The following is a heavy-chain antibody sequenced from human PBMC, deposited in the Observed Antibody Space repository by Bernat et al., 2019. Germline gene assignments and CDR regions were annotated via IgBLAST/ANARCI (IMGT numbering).Heavy chain of an antibody. CDR3: AKERDSSNWYGGGFDY. D-gene: IGHD6-13*01. CDR1: GFTFSSYW. V-gene: IGHV3-30*18. Sequence: VQLVESGGGLVQPGGSLRLSCAASGFTFSSYWMSWVRQAPGKGLEWVAVISNDGRNKYYADSVKDRLTISRDNSQNTLYLQMNSLRVEDTAVYYCAKERDSSNWYGGGFDYWGQGTLVTVSS. CDR2: ISNDGRNK. J-gene: IGHJ4*02.